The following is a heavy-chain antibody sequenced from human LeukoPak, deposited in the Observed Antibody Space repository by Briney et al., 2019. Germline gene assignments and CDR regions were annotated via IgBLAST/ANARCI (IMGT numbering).Heavy chain of an antibody. D-gene: IGHD3-16*02. Sequence: ASVKVSCKASGYTFTSYGISWVRQAPGQGLEWMGWISAYNGNTNYAQKLQGRVTMTTDTSTSTAYMELRSLRSEDTAVYYCARGRYYDYVWGSYRLYYFDYWGQGTLVTVSS. J-gene: IGHJ4*02. V-gene: IGHV1-18*01. CDR3: ARGRYYDYVWGSYRLYYFDY. CDR2: ISAYNGNT. CDR1: GYTFTSYG.